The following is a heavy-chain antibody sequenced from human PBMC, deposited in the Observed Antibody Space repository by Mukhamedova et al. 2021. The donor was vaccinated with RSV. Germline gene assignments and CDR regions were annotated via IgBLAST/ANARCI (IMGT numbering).Heavy chain of an antibody. J-gene: IGHJ4*02. CDR3: AKAFVSSGYYSGADFDY. CDR2: ISGDGGST. D-gene: IGHD3-22*01. V-gene: IGHV3-43*02. Sequence: VSLISGDGGSTYYADSVKGRFTISRDNSKNSLSLQMNSRRTEDTALYYCAKAFVSSGYYSGADFDYWGQGTLVTVSS.